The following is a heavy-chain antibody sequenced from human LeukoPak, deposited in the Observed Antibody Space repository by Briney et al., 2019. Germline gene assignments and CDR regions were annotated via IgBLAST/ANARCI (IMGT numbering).Heavy chain of an antibody. J-gene: IGHJ4*02. D-gene: IGHD2-15*01. CDR1: GYTFTSYD. CDR3: ARQRRYCSGDNCYQRTFDY. Sequence: ASVKVSCKASGYTFTSYDINWVRQATGQGLEWMGWMNPNSGNTGYAQKFQGRVTMTRNTSISTAYMELSSLRSEDTAVYYCARQRRYCSGDNCYQRTFDYWGQGTLVSVSS. CDR2: MNPNSGNT. V-gene: IGHV1-8*01.